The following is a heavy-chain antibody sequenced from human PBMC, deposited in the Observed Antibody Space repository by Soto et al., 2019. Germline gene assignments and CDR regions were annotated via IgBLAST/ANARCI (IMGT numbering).Heavy chain of an antibody. V-gene: IGHV1-2*02. Sequence: QVQLVQSGAEVKKPGASVKVSCKASGYTFTSYYMNWVRQAPGQGLEWLGWINPNSGGTNYAQRFQDRLTMARDTAISTAYMELSRLRSDDTAVYYCARVVTNAFDIWGQGTMVAVSS. D-gene: IGHD2-21*02. J-gene: IGHJ3*02. CDR1: GYTFTSYY. CDR2: INPNSGGT. CDR3: ARVVTNAFDI.